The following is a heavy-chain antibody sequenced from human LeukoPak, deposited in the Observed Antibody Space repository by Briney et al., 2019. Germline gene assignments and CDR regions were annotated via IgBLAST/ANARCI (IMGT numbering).Heavy chain of an antibody. CDR2: ISSSSSTI. Sequence: AGGSLRPSCAASGFTFSKAWMNWVRQAPGKGLEWVSYISSSSSTIYYADSVKGRFTISRDNAKNSLYLQMNSLRAEDTAVHYCARNPVQSAHNWFDPWGQGTLVTVSS. CDR3: ARNPVQSAHNWFDP. CDR1: GFTFSKAW. D-gene: IGHD1-1*01. V-gene: IGHV3-48*04. J-gene: IGHJ5*02.